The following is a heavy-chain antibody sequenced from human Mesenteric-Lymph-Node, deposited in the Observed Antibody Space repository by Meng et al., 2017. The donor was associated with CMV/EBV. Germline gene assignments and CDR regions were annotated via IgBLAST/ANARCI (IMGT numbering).Heavy chain of an antibody. J-gene: IGHJ4*02. V-gene: IGHV4-34*01. CDR3: ARGSSYDILTGYFDY. Sequence: VPLHQVDAVLLERSQTRAVTSAFHVWSFSCYYCNWSRQSPEKGLEWIGEINHSGSTTYNPSFTSRIIISVDTSTNQISLNMSSVTAADTAVYYCARGSSYDILTGYFDYRGQGALVTVSS. CDR1: VWSFSCYY. CDR2: INHSGST. D-gene: IGHD3-9*01.